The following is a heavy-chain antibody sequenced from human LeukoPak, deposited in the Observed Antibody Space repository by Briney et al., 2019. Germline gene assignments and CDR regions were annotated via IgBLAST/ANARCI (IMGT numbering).Heavy chain of an antibody. Sequence: GGSLTLSCAASVFTFSSYSMNWVRQAPGKGLEWVSYISSSRSTIYYADSVKGRFTISRDNAKNSLYLQMNSLRAEDTAVYYCARDGRGYSYDYPLDSWGQGTLVTVSS. CDR1: VFTFSSYS. CDR3: ARDGRGYSYDYPLDS. CDR2: ISSSRSTI. D-gene: IGHD5-18*01. J-gene: IGHJ4*02. V-gene: IGHV3-48*01.